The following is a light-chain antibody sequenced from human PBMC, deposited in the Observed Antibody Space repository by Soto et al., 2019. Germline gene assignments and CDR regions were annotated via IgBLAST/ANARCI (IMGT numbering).Light chain of an antibody. Sequence: PGERVTLSCRASQSVSSSYLTWYQQKPGQAPRLLIYGASTGATSIPARFSGSGSGTDFTLTISSLQPEDFAVYYCQQDYNLPETFGQGTKVDIK. CDR2: GAS. J-gene: IGKJ1*01. V-gene: IGKV3D-7*01. CDR3: QQDYNLPET. CDR1: QSVSSSY.